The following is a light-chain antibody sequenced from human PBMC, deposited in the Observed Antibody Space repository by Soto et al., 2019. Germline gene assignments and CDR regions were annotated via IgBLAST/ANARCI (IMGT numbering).Light chain of an antibody. CDR3: QQYNNWPLT. CDR2: GAS. J-gene: IGKJ4*01. CDR1: QSVSSN. V-gene: IGKV3D-15*01. Sequence: EIVMTQSPATLSVSPGERATLSCRASQSVSSNLAWYQQKPGQAPRLLIYGASTRATGIPARFSGSGSGTEFTLTISSLQSEDFAVYYCQQYNNWPLTFGGGTXVXXK.